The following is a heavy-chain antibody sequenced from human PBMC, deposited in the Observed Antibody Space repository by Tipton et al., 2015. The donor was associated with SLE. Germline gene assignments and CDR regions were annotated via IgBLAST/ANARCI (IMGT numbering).Heavy chain of an antibody. V-gene: IGHV4-61*09. Sequence: TLSLTCTVSGGSISSGSFSWSWIRQPAGQGLEWIGHSYTSGGTDYNLSLKSRVTISLDTSKNQFSLHLSSVTAADTAVYYCARHLDGTYGSHAFDIWGQGTMVTVSS. D-gene: IGHD1-26*01. J-gene: IGHJ3*02. CDR2: SYTSGGT. CDR1: GGSISSGSFS. CDR3: ARHLDGTYGSHAFDI.